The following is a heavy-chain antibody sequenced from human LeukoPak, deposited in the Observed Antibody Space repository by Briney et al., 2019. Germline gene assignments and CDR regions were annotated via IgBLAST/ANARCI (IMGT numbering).Heavy chain of an antibody. Sequence: SETLSLTCTVPGGSISSYYWSWIRQPAGKGLEWIGRIYTSGSTNYNPSLKSRVTMSVDTSKNQFSLKLSSVTAADTAVYYCARGAPSMYSSGWYYFDYWGQGTLVTVSS. CDR1: GGSISSYY. CDR3: ARGAPSMYSSGWYYFDY. D-gene: IGHD6-19*01. CDR2: IYTSGST. J-gene: IGHJ4*02. V-gene: IGHV4-4*07.